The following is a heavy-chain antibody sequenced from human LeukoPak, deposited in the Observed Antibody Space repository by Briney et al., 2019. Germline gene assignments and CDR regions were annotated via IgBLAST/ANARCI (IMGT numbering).Heavy chain of an antibody. CDR1: GYTFTGYY. J-gene: IGHJ4*02. Sequence: ASVKVSCKASGYTFTGYYMHWVRQAPGQGLEWMGWINPNSGGTNYARKFQGRVTMTRDTSISTAYMELSRLRSDDTAVYYCAREIVGATVSDPRLFDYWGQGTLVTVSS. CDR3: AREIVGATVSDPRLFDY. D-gene: IGHD1-26*01. V-gene: IGHV1-2*02. CDR2: INPNSGGT.